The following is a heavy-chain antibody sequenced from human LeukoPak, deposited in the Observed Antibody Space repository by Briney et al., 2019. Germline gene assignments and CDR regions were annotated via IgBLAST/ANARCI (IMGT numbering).Heavy chain of an antibody. Sequence: PGGSLRLSCAASGFSFSTFGMYWVRQVPGKGLEWVAFIRYDGNDKYYGDSAKDRFTISRDNSKNTLYLQMNSLTTDDTGVYYCAKDSQLDVGSDCYYYFYMDVWGRGTTVTVSS. J-gene: IGHJ6*03. D-gene: IGHD1-1*01. CDR3: AKDSQLDVGSDCYYYFYMDV. CDR2: IRYDGNDK. V-gene: IGHV3-30*02. CDR1: GFSFSTFG.